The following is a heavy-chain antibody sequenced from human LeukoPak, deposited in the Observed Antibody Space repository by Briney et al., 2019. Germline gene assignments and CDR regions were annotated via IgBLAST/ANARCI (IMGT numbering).Heavy chain of an antibody. CDR1: GFTFSNYY. V-gene: IGHV3-7*01. D-gene: IGHD2-2*01. CDR2: IKLDGSEA. J-gene: IGHJ4*02. CDR3: ATYMPTPRRALDY. Sequence: PGGSLRLSCAASGFTFSNYYMTWVRQAPGKGLEWVARIKLDGSEASYVDSVKGRFSISRDNAKNSLFLQMTSLRAEDTAVYYCATYMPTPRRALDYWGQGTLFTVSS.